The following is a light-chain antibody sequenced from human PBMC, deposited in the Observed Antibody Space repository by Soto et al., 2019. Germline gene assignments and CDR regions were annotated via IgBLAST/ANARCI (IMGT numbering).Light chain of an antibody. CDR3: QQYNSYSQCT. CDR1: QSSKNG. Sequence: DIQMTQSPSTLSASVGDRVTITCRASQSSKNGLAWYQQKPGEAPKLQIYKASTLESGVPSRFSGSGSGTEFTLTISCLQPDDVATYHCQQYNSYSQCTFGPGTKVDIK. J-gene: IGKJ3*01. CDR2: KAS. V-gene: IGKV1-5*03.